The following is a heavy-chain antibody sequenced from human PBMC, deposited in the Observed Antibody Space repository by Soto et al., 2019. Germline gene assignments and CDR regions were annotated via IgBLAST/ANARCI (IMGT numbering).Heavy chain of an antibody. CDR3: ASSSSWYLYDS. V-gene: IGHV4-59*01. CDR1: GGSISSYY. Sequence: PSETLSLTCSVSGGSISSYYWSWIRQPPGKGLEWIGYICCSGSTNYNPSLKSRVTISVDTSKNQFSLKLSSVTAADTAVYYCASSSSWYLYDSWGQGTLVTVSS. J-gene: IGHJ4*02. CDR2: ICCSGST. D-gene: IGHD6-13*01.